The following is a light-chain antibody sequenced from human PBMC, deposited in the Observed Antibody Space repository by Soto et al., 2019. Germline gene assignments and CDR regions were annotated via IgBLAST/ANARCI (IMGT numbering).Light chain of an antibody. V-gene: IGKV3-20*01. CDR3: HQRQRWPRT. CDR2: GAS. Sequence: EIVVTLSPCTVSLSTGERATLSCRASQSVTSRYLAWYQQKPGQAPRLLMSGASNRAAGIPGRFSGSGSGTDFTLTITSLEPEDFAFYYCHQRQRWPRTFGQGTKVDIK. CDR1: QSVTSRY. J-gene: IGKJ1*01.